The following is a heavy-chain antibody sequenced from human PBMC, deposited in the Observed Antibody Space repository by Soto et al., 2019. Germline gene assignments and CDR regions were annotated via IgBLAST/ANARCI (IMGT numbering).Heavy chain of an antibody. J-gene: IGHJ4*02. CDR2: ISGGGDTT. D-gene: IGHD3-3*01. CDR3: AKRTIFGVSRLFDY. V-gene: IGHV3-23*01. CDR1: GFTFNSFA. Sequence: EVQLLESGGGLVQPGGSLRLSCAASGFTFNSFAMSWVRQAPGKGLEWVAAISGGGDTTYYADSVKGRFTISRDNSKNTLYLQMNRLTAEDTAVYYCAKRTIFGVSRLFDYWGQGTLVTVSS.